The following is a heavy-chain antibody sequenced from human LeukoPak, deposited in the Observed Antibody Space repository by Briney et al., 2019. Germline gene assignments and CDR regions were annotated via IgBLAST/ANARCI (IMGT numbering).Heavy chain of an antibody. CDR3: AKVLAATVITPHFDY. Sequence: GGSLRLSCAASGFTFSSYAMSWVRQAPGKGLEWVSAIVDSGGSTYYADSVKGRFTISRDNSKNTLYLQINSLRAEDTAVYYCAKVLAATVITPHFDYWGQGTLVTVSS. D-gene: IGHD6-13*01. J-gene: IGHJ4*02. V-gene: IGHV3-23*01. CDR2: IVDSGGST. CDR1: GFTFSSYA.